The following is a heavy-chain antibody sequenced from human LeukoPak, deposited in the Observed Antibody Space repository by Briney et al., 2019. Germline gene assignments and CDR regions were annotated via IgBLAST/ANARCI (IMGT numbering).Heavy chain of an antibody. V-gene: IGHV4-59*01. CDR1: GGSISSYY. CDR3: ARESYCSGGSCYEEGAFDI. D-gene: IGHD2-15*01. J-gene: IGHJ3*02. Sequence: SETLSLTCTVSGGSISSYYWSWIRQPPGKGLEWIGYIYYSGSANYNPSLKSRVTISVDTSKNQFSLKLSSVTAADTAVYYCARESYCSGGSCYEEGAFDIWGQGTMVTVSS. CDR2: IYYSGSA.